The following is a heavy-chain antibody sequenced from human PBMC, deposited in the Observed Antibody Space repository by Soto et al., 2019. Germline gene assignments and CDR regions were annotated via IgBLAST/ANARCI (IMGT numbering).Heavy chain of an antibody. D-gene: IGHD3-10*02. Sequence: QVVQSGAEVKKPGSSVKVSCKASGGTFNRQAFSWVRQAPGQGLEWMGGFIPIFGTTDYSQKFQGRVTITADEATSTAYMELSSLTSDGTAVYYCARVDSSMFEGGGWFDPWGQGTLVTVSS. CDR2: FIPIFGTT. CDR1: GGTFNRQA. V-gene: IGHV1-69*12. CDR3: ARVDSSMFEGGGWFDP. J-gene: IGHJ5*02.